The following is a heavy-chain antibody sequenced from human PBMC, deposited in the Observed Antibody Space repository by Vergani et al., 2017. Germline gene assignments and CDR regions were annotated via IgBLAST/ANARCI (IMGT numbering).Heavy chain of an antibody. D-gene: IGHD3-10*01. V-gene: IGHV4-59*01. J-gene: IGHJ5*02. CDR3: GRVADVEGLGSRLLDL. CDR2: MYHSGST. CDR1: GGSMSGYY. Sequence: QVRLQESGPGLVKPSETLSLTCSVSGGSMSGYYWSWIRQPPGKELEWIGYMYHSGSTNYNPSLETRVTISGDTSKNQFSLKLNSVTAADTAVYYCGRVADVEGLGSRLLDLWGQGSLVTVSS.